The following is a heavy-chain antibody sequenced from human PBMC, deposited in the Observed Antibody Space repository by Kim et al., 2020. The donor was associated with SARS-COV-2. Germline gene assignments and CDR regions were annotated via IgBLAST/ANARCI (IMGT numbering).Heavy chain of an antibody. J-gene: IGHJ4*02. Sequence: SETLSLTCAVYGGSFSGYYWSWIRQPPGKGLEWIGEINHSGRTNYNPSLKSRVTISVDTSKNQFSLKLSSVTAADTAVYYCASSEYSYGYLDYWGQGTLV. CDR3: ASSEYSYGYLDY. D-gene: IGHD5-18*01. V-gene: IGHV4-34*01. CDR2: INHSGRT. CDR1: GGSFSGYY.